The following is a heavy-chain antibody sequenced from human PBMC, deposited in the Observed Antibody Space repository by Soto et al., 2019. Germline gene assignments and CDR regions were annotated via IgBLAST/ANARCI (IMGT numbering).Heavy chain of an antibody. Sequence: EVQLVESGGGLVKPGGSLRLSCAASGFTFSNAWMSWVRQAPGKGLEWVGRIKSKTDGGTTDYAAPVKGRFTISRDDSKNTLYLQMISLKTEDTAVYYCTTTRIVVVVAASARNFDYWGQGTLVTVSS. CDR3: TTTRIVVVVAASARNFDY. V-gene: IGHV3-15*01. CDR2: IKSKTDGGTT. CDR1: GFTFSNAW. J-gene: IGHJ4*02. D-gene: IGHD2-15*01.